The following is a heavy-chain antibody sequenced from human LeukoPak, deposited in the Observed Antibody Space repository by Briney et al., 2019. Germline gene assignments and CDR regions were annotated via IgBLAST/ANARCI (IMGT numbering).Heavy chain of an antibody. CDR1: GFTFSSYA. V-gene: IGHV3-23*01. D-gene: IGHD4-17*01. Sequence: PGGSLRLSCAASGFTFSSYAMSWVRQAPGRGLEWVSAISGSGGSTSYADSVKGRFTTSRDNSKKTLYLQMKSLRAEDTAVYYCAKDPGGYGDYLDYWGQGTLVTVSS. CDR3: AKDPGGYGDYLDY. J-gene: IGHJ4*02. CDR2: ISGSGGST.